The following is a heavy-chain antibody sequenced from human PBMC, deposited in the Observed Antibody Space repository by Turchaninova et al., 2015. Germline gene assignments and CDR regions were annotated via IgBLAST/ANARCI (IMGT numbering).Heavy chain of an antibody. CDR2: IFYSGST. CDR3: ARLPYDYIWGSFRPTYFDY. J-gene: IGHJ4*02. Sequence: QLQESGPGLVKPSETLSLTCTVSGGSIRSSRYYWGWIRPSPGKGLDWIGDIFYSGSTYYNPALKSRVTIAVDTSKNPFSLELRSVIAADTALYYCARLPYDYIWGSFRPTYFDYWGQGTLVTVSS. D-gene: IGHD3-16*02. CDR1: GGSIRSSRYY. V-gene: IGHV4-39*01.